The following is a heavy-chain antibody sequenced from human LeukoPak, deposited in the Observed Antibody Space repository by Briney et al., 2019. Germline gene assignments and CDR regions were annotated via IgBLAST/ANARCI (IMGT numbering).Heavy chain of an antibody. CDR1: GGSIRSSSYY. Sequence: SETLSLTCTVSGGSIRSSSYYWGWIRQPPGKGLEWIGSIYYSGSTYYNPSLKSRVTMSVDTSKSQFSLKLSSVTAADTAVYYCARHEGGYDILTGYFTHGFDIWGQGTMVTVSS. V-gene: IGHV4-39*01. J-gene: IGHJ3*02. CDR2: IYYSGST. D-gene: IGHD3-9*01. CDR3: ARHEGGYDILTGYFTHGFDI.